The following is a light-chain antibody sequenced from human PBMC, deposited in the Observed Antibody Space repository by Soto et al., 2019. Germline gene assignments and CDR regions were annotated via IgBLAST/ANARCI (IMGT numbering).Light chain of an antibody. CDR2: DAS. J-gene: IGKJ1*01. Sequence: IVLTHSPGTLSFSPGEIATLSFRASQSLNARYLAWYQVKPGQAPRLLFYDASNGATGIPARFSGSGSGTDFTLTISSLQSEDFAVYYCLQYNNWVPTFGQGTKVDIK. CDR3: LQYNNWVPT. V-gene: IGKV3D-7*01. CDR1: QSLNARY.